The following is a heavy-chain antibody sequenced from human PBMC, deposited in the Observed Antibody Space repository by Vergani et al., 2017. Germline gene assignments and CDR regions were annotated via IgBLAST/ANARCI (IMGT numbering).Heavy chain of an antibody. D-gene: IGHD6-6*01. CDR2: ISGYDGKT. Sequence: QVQLVQSGAEMKKPGASVNVPCKTSGYSFNSYGINWVRQAPGQGLEWLGWISGYDGKTKYVEKLQGRITVTIDTSTNSAYMELRGLRSDDTAVYYCARGGSIAAPSYLYYFYMDVWGKGTSVTVSS. CDR3: ARGGSIAAPSYLYYFYMDV. J-gene: IGHJ6*03. CDR1: GYSFNSYG. V-gene: IGHV1-18*01.